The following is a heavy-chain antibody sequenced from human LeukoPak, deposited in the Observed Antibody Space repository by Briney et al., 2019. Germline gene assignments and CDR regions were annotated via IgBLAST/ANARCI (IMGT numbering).Heavy chain of an antibody. Sequence: KPSETLSLTCTGSGDSISSGSYYWGWIRQPPGKGLEWIGSIYYSGSTYYNPSLKSRVTISVDTSKNQFSLKLSSVTAADTAVYYCARHVYSSSWDAIYYYYYGMDVWGQGTTVTVSS. D-gene: IGHD6-13*01. CDR3: ARHVYSSSWDAIYYYYYGMDV. CDR1: GDSISSGSYY. CDR2: IYYSGST. J-gene: IGHJ6*02. V-gene: IGHV4-39*01.